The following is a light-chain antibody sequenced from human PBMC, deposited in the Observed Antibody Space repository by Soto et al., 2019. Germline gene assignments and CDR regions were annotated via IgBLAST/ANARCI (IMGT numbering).Light chain of an antibody. J-gene: IGKJ4*01. Sequence: NIQMTQSPSAMSASVGDRVTITCRARQGISNYLAWFQQKPGKVPKHLIYAASSLQSGVPSRFSGSGSGTEFTLTISSLQPEDFATYYCLQHNSYPHFGGGTKVEIK. CDR3: LQHNSYPH. V-gene: IGKV1D-17*01. CDR1: QGISNY. CDR2: AAS.